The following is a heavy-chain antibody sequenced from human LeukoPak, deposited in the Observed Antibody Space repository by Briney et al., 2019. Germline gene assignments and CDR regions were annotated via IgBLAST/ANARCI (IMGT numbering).Heavy chain of an antibody. CDR2: INPNSGGT. Sequence: ASVKVSCKASGYTFTGYYMHWVRQAPGQGLGWMGRINPNSGGTNYAQKFQGRVTMTRDTSISTAYMELSRLRSDDTAVYYCAVIVGATTYDYWGQGTLVTVSS. D-gene: IGHD1-26*01. V-gene: IGHV1-2*06. J-gene: IGHJ4*02. CDR1: GYTFTGYY. CDR3: AVIVGATTYDY.